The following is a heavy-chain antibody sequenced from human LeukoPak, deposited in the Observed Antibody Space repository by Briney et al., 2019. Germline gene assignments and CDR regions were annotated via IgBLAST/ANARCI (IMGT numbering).Heavy chain of an antibody. CDR3: ARGRRGYSYGFTY. D-gene: IGHD5-18*01. CDR2: IYYSGST. J-gene: IGHJ4*02. Sequence: PSETLSLTCTVSGGSISSYYWSWIRQPPGKGLEWIGYIYYSGSTNYNPSLKSRVTISVDTSKNQFSLKLSSVTAADTAVYYCARGRRGYSYGFTYWGQGTLVTVSS. V-gene: IGHV4-59*12. CDR1: GGSISSYY.